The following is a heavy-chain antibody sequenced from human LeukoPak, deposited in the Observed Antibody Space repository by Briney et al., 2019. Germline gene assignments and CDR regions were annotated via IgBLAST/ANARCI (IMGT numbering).Heavy chain of an antibody. D-gene: IGHD4-17*01. CDR1: GFTFSSYG. CDR2: IWYDGSNK. Sequence: GGSLRLSCAASGFTFSSYGMHWVRQAPGKGLEWVAVIWYDGSNKYYADSAKGRFTISRDNSKNTLYLQMNSLRAEDTAVYYCAREGTVTPQAFDIWGQGTMVTVSS. CDR3: AREGTVTPQAFDI. J-gene: IGHJ3*02. V-gene: IGHV3-33*01.